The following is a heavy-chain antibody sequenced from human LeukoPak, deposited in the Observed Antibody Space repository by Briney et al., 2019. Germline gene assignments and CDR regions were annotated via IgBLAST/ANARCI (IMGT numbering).Heavy chain of an antibody. CDR1: GYTFTGYY. CDR3: ARGTYYYGSGSYYNPNQLSSRFDY. J-gene: IGHJ4*02. Sequence: GASVKVSCKASGYTFTGYYMHWVRQAPGQGLEWMGWINPNGGGTNYAQKFQGRVTMTRDTSISTAYMELSRLRSDDTAVYYCARGTYYYGSGSYYNPNQLSSRFDYWGQGTLVTVSS. CDR2: INPNGGGT. V-gene: IGHV1-2*02. D-gene: IGHD3-10*01.